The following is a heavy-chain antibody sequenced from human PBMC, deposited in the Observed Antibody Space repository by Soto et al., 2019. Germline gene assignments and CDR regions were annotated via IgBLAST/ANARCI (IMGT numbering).Heavy chain of an antibody. V-gene: IGHV1-2*04. CDR2: INPNSGGT. J-gene: IGHJ6*02. Sequence: ASVKVSCKASGYTFTGYYMHWVRQAPGQGLEWMGWINPNSGGTNYAQKFQGWVTTTRDTSISTAYMELSRLRSDDTAVYYCARDGGYSYGTYYYYYGMDVWGQGTTVTVSS. D-gene: IGHD5-18*01. CDR1: GYTFTGYY. CDR3: ARDGGYSYGTYYYYYGMDV.